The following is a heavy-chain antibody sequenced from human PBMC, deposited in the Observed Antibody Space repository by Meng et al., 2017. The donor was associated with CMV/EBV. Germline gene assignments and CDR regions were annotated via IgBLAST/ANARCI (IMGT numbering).Heavy chain of an antibody. CDR3: AKDLSITTAGSPLDY. CDR1: GFPFSNYA. D-gene: IGHD6-13*01. Sequence: SGFPFSNYAMSWVRPAPGKGLERVSTISGSAGTTYYADSVKGRFTISRDNSKNTLSLQMNSLRAEDTAVYYCAKDLSITTAGSPLDYWGQGTLVTVSS. J-gene: IGHJ4*02. CDR2: ISGSAGTT. V-gene: IGHV3-23*01.